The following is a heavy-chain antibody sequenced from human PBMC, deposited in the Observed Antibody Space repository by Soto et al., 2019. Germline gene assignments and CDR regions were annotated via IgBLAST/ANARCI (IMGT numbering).Heavy chain of an antibody. CDR1: GGSISSSRYR. CDR2: IYYSGST. CDR3: ATVDGLGVVTPFMDY. D-gene: IGHD3-3*01. V-gene: IGHV4-39*01. Sequence: QLQLQESGPGLVKPSETLSLICTVSGGSISSSRYRWGWVRQPPGKGLGWIGTIYYSGSTHYNPSLKSRVTRSVDTSKSQFSLRLNSVTAADTAVYYCATVDGLGVVTPFMDYWGQGTLVTVSS. J-gene: IGHJ4*02.